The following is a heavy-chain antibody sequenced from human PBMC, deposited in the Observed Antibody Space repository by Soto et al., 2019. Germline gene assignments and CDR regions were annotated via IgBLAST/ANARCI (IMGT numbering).Heavy chain of an antibody. J-gene: IGHJ6*02. CDR3: ATLEATTNYFYFGMDV. CDR2: IYPGDSNT. Sequence: SLKISCKGSENSFTNYWIAWVRQMPGKGLEWMGIIYPGDSNTRYSPSFQGQVTISADKSISTAYLQWSSLKASDTAMYYCATLEATTNYFYFGMDVWGQGTTVTVSS. V-gene: IGHV5-51*01. CDR1: ENSFTNYW. D-gene: IGHD1-1*01.